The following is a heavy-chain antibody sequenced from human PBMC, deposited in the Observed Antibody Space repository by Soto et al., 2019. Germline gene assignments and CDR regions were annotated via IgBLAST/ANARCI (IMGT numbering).Heavy chain of an antibody. Sequence: XTLSLPCAVSGGSLSSSNWWSWVLQPPVKWLGLIGEIYHSGSTNYNPSLKSRVTISVDNSKNQFSLKLSSVTAADTAVYYCARGNPPYDFWSGYYSRATYYFDYWGQGTLVTVSS. D-gene: IGHD3-3*01. J-gene: IGHJ4*02. CDR3: ARGNPPYDFWSGYYSRATYYFDY. CDR1: GGSLSSSNW. V-gene: IGHV4-4*02. CDR2: IYHSGST.